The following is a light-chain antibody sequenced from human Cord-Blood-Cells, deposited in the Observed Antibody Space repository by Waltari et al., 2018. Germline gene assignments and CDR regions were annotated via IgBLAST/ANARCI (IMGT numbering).Light chain of an antibody. V-gene: IGKV4-1*01. CDR1: KSVLYSSNNKNY. Sequence: DIVLTQSPDSLAVSLGERATLNCTSSKSVLYSSNNKNYLAWYQQKPGQPPKLLIYWASTRESGVPDRFSGSGSGTDFTLTISSLQAEDVAVYYCQQYYSTPRTFGQGTKVEIK. CDR2: WAS. J-gene: IGKJ1*01. CDR3: QQYYSTPRT.